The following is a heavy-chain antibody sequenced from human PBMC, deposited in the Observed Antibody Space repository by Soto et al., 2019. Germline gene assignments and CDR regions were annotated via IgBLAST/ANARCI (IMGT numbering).Heavy chain of an antibody. D-gene: IGHD7-27*01. CDR2: ISGSGDKT. J-gene: IGHJ4*02. Sequence: PGGSLRLSCKASGFTFRSYAMSWVRHTPGKGLEWVSSISGSGDKTYYADSVKGRFTFSRDNSKNTLYLQMNSLRVEDTAVYYCTTGPDWGQSDYWGQGTLVTVSS. CDR1: GFTFRSYA. V-gene: IGHV3-23*01. CDR3: TTGPDWGQSDY.